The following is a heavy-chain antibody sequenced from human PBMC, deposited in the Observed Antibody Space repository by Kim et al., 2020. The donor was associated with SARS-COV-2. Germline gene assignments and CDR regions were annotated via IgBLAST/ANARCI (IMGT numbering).Heavy chain of an antibody. J-gene: IGHJ6*04. CDR3: ATVTKLPKYSSGWYYYYYGMHV. D-gene: IGHD6-19*01. CDR1: GYTLTELS. CDR2: FDPVDGET. Sequence: ASVKVSCKVSGYTLTELSMHWVRQAPGKGLEWMGGFDPVDGETIYAQKFQGRVTMTEDTSTDTAYMELSSLRSEDTAVYYCATVTKLPKYSSGWYYYYYGMHVWRKEHTLSVPS. V-gene: IGHV1-24*01.